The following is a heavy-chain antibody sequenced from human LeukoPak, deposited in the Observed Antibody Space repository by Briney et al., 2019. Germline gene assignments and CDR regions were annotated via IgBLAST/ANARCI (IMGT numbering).Heavy chain of an antibody. V-gene: IGHV3-30-3*01. CDR1: GFTFSSYA. J-gene: IGHJ5*02. D-gene: IGHD1-7*01. CDR3: ARRPGITGTTSSGYNWFDP. CDR2: ISYDGNNK. Sequence: GGSLRLSCAASGFTFSSYAMHWVRLAPGKGLGWVAVISYDGNNKYYADSVEGRFTISRDNSKNTLYLQMNSLRAEDTAVYYCARRPGITGTTSSGYNWFDPWGQGTLVTVSS.